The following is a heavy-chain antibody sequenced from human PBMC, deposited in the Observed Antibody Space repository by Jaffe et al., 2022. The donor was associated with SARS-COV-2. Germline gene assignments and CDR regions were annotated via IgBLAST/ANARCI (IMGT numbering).Heavy chain of an antibody. CDR1: GFTFSNAW. CDR3: TTGLAAAGRGNYYYYYMDV. Sequence: EVQLVESGGGLVKPGGSLRLSCAASGFTFSNAWMSWVRQAPGKGLEWVGRIKSKTDGGTTDYAAPVKGRFTISRDDSKNTLYLQMNSLKTEDTAVYYCTTGLAAAGRGNYYYYYMDVWGKGTTVTVSS. CDR2: IKSKTDGGTT. J-gene: IGHJ6*03. V-gene: IGHV3-15*01. D-gene: IGHD6-13*01.